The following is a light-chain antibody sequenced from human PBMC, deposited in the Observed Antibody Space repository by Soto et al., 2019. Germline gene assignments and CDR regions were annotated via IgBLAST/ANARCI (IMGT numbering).Light chain of an antibody. Sequence: QSALTQPPSASESPGQSVTISCTGTSSDVGGYNYVSWYQQHPGKAPKLMIYEVSKRPSGVPDRFSGSKSGNTASLTVSGLQAEDEADYYCSSYAGSNVAFGGGTKLTVL. CDR1: SSDVGGYNY. V-gene: IGLV2-8*01. CDR2: EVS. J-gene: IGLJ2*01. CDR3: SSYAGSNVA.